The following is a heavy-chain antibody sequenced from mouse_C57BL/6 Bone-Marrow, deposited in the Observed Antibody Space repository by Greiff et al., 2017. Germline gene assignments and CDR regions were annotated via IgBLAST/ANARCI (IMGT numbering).Heavy chain of an antibody. J-gene: IGHJ1*03. CDR1: GFTFSDYG. CDR2: ISSGSSTI. CDR3: ARDDYYGSSYVGYYDV. V-gene: IGHV5-17*01. D-gene: IGHD1-1*01. Sequence: EVMLVESGGGLVKPGGSLKLSCAASGFTFSDYGMHWVRQAPEKGLEWVAYISSGSSTIYYADTVKGRFTISRDNAKTTVLLQMTSVRSEDTAMYYCARDDYYGSSYVGYYDVGGTGTTVTVSS.